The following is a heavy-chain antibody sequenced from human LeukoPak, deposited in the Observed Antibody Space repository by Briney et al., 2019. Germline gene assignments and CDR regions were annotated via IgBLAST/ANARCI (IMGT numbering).Heavy chain of an antibody. CDR1: GFTLSSYG. CDR2: ISYDGSNK. Sequence: PGGSLRLSCAASGFTLSSYGMHWVRQAPGKGLEWVAVISYDGSNKYYADSVKGRFTISRDNSKNTLYLQMNSLRAEDTAVYYCAKRQWLDPYYFDYWGQGTLVTVSS. V-gene: IGHV3-30*18. CDR3: AKRQWLDPYYFDY. D-gene: IGHD6-19*01. J-gene: IGHJ4*02.